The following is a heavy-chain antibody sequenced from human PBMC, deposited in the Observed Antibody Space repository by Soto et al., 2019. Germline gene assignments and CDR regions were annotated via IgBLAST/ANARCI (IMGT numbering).Heavy chain of an antibody. CDR3: ASSITMINCMVG. V-gene: IGHV3-15*01. Sequence: EVQLVESGGGLVKPGGSLRLSCAASGFSFSYAWMSWVRQAPGKGLEWVGRVKSKTNGGTTDYAAPVKGRFTISRDSAKNRGYLQMNSLRAEDTAGYYCASSITMINCMVGWGQGTLVSVSS. CDR2: VKSKTNGGTT. CDR1: GFSFSYAW. D-gene: IGHD3-22*01. J-gene: IGHJ4*02.